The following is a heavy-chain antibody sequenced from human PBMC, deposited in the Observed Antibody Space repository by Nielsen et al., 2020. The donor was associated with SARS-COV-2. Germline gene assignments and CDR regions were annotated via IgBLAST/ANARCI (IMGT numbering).Heavy chain of an antibody. J-gene: IGHJ5*02. Sequence: ASVKVSCKASGYTFTSYAMNWVRQAPGQGLEWMGWINTNTGNPTYAQGFTGRFVFSLDTSVSTAYLQISSLKAEDTAVYYCARLVPGIAAADWFDPWGQGTLVTVSS. CDR3: ARLVPGIAAADWFDP. CDR2: INTNTGNP. CDR1: GYTFTSYA. V-gene: IGHV7-4-1*02. D-gene: IGHD6-13*01.